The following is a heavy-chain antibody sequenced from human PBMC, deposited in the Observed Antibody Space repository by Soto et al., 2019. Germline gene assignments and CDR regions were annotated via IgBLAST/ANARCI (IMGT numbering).Heavy chain of an antibody. CDR2: ISYDGSNK. Sequence: PGGSLRLSCAASGFTFSSYGMHWVRQSPGKGLEWVAVISYDGSNKYYADSVKGRFTISRDNSKNTLYLQMNSLRAEDTAVYYCAKDHYYDSYPDFDYWGQGTLVTVSS. CDR3: AKDHYYDSYPDFDY. V-gene: IGHV3-30*18. D-gene: IGHD3-22*01. J-gene: IGHJ4*02. CDR1: GFTFSSYG.